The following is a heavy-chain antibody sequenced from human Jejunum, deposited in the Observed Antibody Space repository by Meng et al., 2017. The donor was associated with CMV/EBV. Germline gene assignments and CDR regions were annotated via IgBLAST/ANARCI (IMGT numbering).Heavy chain of an antibody. V-gene: IGHV4-4*07. CDR3: AKGYGNSFEY. Sequence: QGQLQESGPGVVSPSETLSLACTVSGCSFTTYYWSWIRQRAGKGLEWIGRIITSGSTNYNPSLRSRVIMSVDTSKNQFFLKLRSVTAADTAVYFCAKGYGNSFEYWGQGSLVTVSS. CDR2: IITSGST. J-gene: IGHJ4*02. D-gene: IGHD3-16*01. CDR1: GCSFTTYY.